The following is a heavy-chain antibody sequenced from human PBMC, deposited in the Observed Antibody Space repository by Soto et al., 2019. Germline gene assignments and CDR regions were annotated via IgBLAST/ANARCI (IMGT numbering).Heavy chain of an antibody. CDR3: VKERGPFDAFDV. Sequence: QVQLLDSGGGVVQPGRSLRLSCAASGFTFSSFGMHWVRQAPGKGLEWVAVIWSDGNHKFYSDSVKGRFIISRDNFKNTLDLQMNSLRAEDTALYYCVKERGPFDAFDVWGRGTMVTVSS. CDR2: IWSDGNHK. V-gene: IGHV3-33*06. CDR1: GFTFSSFG. J-gene: IGHJ3*01.